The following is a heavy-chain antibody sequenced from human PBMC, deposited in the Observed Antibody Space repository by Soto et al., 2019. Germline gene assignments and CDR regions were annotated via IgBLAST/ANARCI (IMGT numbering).Heavy chain of an antibody. Sequence: QVQLQESGPGLVKPSETLSLTCTVSGDSISSHYWSWIRQPPGKGLEWIGYISYTGSTNYNPSLKSRVTMSLDTSKNHFSLRLTSVTAADTALYYCARIPQGYFDYWGQGLLVTVSS. J-gene: IGHJ4*02. V-gene: IGHV4-59*11. CDR1: GDSISSHY. D-gene: IGHD2-21*01. CDR2: ISYTGST. CDR3: ARIPQGYFDY.